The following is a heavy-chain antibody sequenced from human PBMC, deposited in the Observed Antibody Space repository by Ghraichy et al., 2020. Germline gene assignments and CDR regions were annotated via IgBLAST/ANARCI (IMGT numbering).Heavy chain of an antibody. CDR1: GFTFGDYT. Sequence: GGSLRLSCSASGFTFGDYTMNWIRQAPGKGLQWVSSITGGSGIIYYAHSVRGRFTTSRDNAKNSLYLQMNTVRAEDTAVYYCARDSVPAPIPYRVDVWGQGTTVIVSS. J-gene: IGHJ6*02. CDR2: ITGGSGII. V-gene: IGHV3-21*01. CDR3: ARDSVPAPIPYRVDV. D-gene: IGHD2-2*01.